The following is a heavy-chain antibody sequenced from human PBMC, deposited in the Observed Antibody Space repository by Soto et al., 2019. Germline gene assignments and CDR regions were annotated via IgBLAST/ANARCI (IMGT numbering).Heavy chain of an antibody. V-gene: IGHV3-74*01. D-gene: IGHD3-3*01. CDR3: AKAYDFWSGYYIY. CDR2: INSDGSST. J-gene: IGHJ4*02. CDR1: GVTFSSYW. Sequence: GGSLRLSCAASGVTFSSYWMHWVRQAPGKGLVWVSRINSDGSSTSYADSVKGRFTISRDNAKNTLYLQMNSLRAEDTAVYYCAKAYDFWSGYYIYWGQGTLVTVSS.